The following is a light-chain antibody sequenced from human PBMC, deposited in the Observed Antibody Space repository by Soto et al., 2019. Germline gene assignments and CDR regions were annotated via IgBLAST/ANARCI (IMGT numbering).Light chain of an antibody. CDR1: QSVSYY. CDR3: QQRSNWPPRFT. Sequence: EIVLTHSPATLSLSPGERATLSCRASQSVSYYLAWYQQKPGQAPRLLIYDASNRATGIPARFSGSGSGTDFTLTISSLEPEDFAVYYCQQRSNWPPRFTYGPGTKVDIK. V-gene: IGKV3-11*01. CDR2: DAS. J-gene: IGKJ3*01.